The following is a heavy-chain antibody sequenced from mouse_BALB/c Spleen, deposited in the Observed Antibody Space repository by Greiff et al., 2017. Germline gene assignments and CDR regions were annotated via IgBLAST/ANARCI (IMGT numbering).Heavy chain of an antibody. CDR3: ARLYYGNYNAMDY. J-gene: IGHJ4*01. D-gene: IGHD2-1*01. CDR2: ISCYNGAT. CDR1: GYSFTGYY. V-gene: IGHV1S34*01. Sequence: LVKTGASVKISCKASGYSFTGYYMHWVKQSHGKSLEWIGYISCYNGATSYNQKFKGKATFTVDTSSSTAYMQFNSLTSEDSAVYYCARLYYGNYNAMDYWGQGTSVTVSS.